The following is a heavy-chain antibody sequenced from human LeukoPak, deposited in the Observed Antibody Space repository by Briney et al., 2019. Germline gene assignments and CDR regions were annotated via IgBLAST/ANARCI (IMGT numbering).Heavy chain of an antibody. CDR2: ISGSGDSK. V-gene: IGHV3-23*01. D-gene: IGHD3-9*01. CDR3: AKGSGYDTDFDY. CDR1: GFTFSTYV. Sequence: GGSLRLSCAASGFTFSTYVMSWVRQAPGKGLEWVSGISGSGDSKYYADSVKGRFTVSRDNSKNTLYLQMNSLRAEDTAIYYCAKGSGYDTDFDYWGQGTLVTVSS. J-gene: IGHJ4*02.